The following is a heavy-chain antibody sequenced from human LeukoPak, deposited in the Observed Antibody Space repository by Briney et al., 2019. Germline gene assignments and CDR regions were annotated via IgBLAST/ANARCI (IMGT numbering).Heavy chain of an antibody. V-gene: IGHV3-30*03. CDR3: ARGGSAWYFDY. Sequence: GRSLRLSCAASGFTFSSCGIHWVRQAPGKGLEWVAVISSDAKNEYYTDSVKGRFTISRDNPKNTLYLQMNSLRAEDTAIYYCARGGSAWYFDYWGQGTLVTVSS. J-gene: IGHJ4*02. D-gene: IGHD6-19*01. CDR2: ISSDAKNE. CDR1: GFTFSSCG.